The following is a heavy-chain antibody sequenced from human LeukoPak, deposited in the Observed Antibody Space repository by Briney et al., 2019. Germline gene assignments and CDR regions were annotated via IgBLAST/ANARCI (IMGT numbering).Heavy chain of an antibody. V-gene: IGHV3-64D*06. CDR3: VKVNNGGNSGFDY. Sequence: GGSLRLSCSASGFTFSSYAMHWVRQAPGKGLEYVSSISSNGGTTYYADSVKGRFTISRDSSKNTLYLQMSSLRAEDTAVYYCVKVNNGGNSGFDYWGQGTLVTVS. CDR2: ISSNGGTT. D-gene: IGHD4-23*01. J-gene: IGHJ4*02. CDR1: GFTFSSYA.